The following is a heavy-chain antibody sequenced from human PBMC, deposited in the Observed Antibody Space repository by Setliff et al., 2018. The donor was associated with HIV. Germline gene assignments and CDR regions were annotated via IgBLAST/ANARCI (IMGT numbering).Heavy chain of an antibody. Sequence: PSETLSLTCTVSGGSISSGAYYWSWIRQHPGKGLEWIGYIYYSGSTYYNPAPKSRVTISVDTSKNQFSLKLSSVTDADTAVYYCARDRGFTSHDAFDIWGQGTMVTVTS. D-gene: IGHD3-10*01. V-gene: IGHV4-31*03. CDR2: IYYSGST. CDR1: GGSISSGAYY. CDR3: ARDRGFTSHDAFDI. J-gene: IGHJ3*02.